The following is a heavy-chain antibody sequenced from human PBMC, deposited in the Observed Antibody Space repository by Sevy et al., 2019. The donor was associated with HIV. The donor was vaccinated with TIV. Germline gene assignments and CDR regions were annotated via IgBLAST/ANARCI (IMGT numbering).Heavy chain of an antibody. D-gene: IGHD6-13*01. CDR1: GFTFSRYG. Sequence: GGSLRLSCAAAGFTFSRYGMHWARQAPGKGLEWVAVISNDGSDKEDADSVKGRFTVSRDNSKETVYLQMNSLRLEETAVYYCANSRGRYEGSSWLYYYYIMDVWGQGTTVTVSS. CDR3: ANSRGRYEGSSWLYYYYIMDV. CDR2: ISNDGSDK. J-gene: IGHJ6*02. V-gene: IGHV3-30*18.